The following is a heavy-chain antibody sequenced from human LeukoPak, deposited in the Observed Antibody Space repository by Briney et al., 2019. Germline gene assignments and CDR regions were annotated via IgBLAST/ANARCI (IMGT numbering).Heavy chain of an antibody. D-gene: IGHD1-26*01. V-gene: IGHV6-1*01. CDR1: GDSVSSNNAA. Sequence: ASQTLSLTCAISGDSVSSNNAAWNWIRQSPSRGLEWLGRTYYRSQWFDDYAISVKSRITVNPDTSKNQFSLQLNSVTSDDTAVYYCTRSRREVAAPGYFDYWGQGSLVTVSS. CDR3: TRSRREVAAPGYFDY. J-gene: IGHJ4*02. CDR2: TYYRSQWFD.